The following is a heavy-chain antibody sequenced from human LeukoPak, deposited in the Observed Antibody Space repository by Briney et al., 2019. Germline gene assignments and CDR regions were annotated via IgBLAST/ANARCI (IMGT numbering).Heavy chain of an antibody. CDR1: GGSISTDLDY. V-gene: IGHV4-61*02. CDR3: ARGSGWNSFDP. CDR2: IYSNGWT. D-gene: IGHD6-19*01. Sequence: SETLSLTCTVSGGSISTDLDYCTWIRQPAGKGLEWIGRIYSNGWTDYNPPLKSRVSISIDTSKNHFSLKMSLATAADTALYYCARGSGWNSFDPWGQGTLVTVSS. J-gene: IGHJ5*02.